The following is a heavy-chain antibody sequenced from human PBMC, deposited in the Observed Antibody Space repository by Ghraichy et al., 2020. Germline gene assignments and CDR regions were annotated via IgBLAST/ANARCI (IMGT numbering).Heavy chain of an antibody. CDR3: ARQGGGYGSGSSNWFDP. Sequence: EALNISCTVSGGSISSSSYYWGWIRQPPGKGLEWIGSIYYSGSTYYNPSLKSRVTISVDTSKNQFSLKLSSVTAADTAVYYCARQGGGYGSGSSNWFDPWGQGTLVTVSS. J-gene: IGHJ5*02. D-gene: IGHD3-10*01. CDR1: GGSISSSSYY. CDR2: IYYSGST. V-gene: IGHV4-39*01.